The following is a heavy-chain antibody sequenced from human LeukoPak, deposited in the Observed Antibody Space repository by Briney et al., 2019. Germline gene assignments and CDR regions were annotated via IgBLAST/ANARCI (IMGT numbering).Heavy chain of an antibody. CDR3: ARGGLTMVRGVISNWFDP. CDR2: IYTSGST. CDR1: GGPISSYY. D-gene: IGHD3-10*01. Sequence: SETLSLTCTVSGGPISSYYWSWIRQPAGKGLEWIGRIYTSGSTNCNPSLKSRVTMSVDTSKNQFSLKLSSVTAADTAVYYCARGGLTMVRGVISNWFDPWGQGTLVTVSS. V-gene: IGHV4-4*07. J-gene: IGHJ5*02.